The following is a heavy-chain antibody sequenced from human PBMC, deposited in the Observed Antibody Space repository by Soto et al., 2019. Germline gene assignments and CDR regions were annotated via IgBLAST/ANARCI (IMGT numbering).Heavy chain of an antibody. J-gene: IGHJ4*02. Sequence: SETLSLTCTVSGGSISGGGYYWSWIRQHPGKGLEWIGYIYYSGSTYYNPSLKSRVTISVDTSKNQFSLKLSSVTAADTAVYYCARVSSRGYSYGPSDYWGQGTLVTVSS. V-gene: IGHV4-31*03. CDR1: GGSISGGGYY. CDR3: ARVSSRGYSYGPSDY. D-gene: IGHD5-18*01. CDR2: IYYSGST.